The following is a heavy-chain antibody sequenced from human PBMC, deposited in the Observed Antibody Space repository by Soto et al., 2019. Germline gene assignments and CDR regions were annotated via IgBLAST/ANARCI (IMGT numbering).Heavy chain of an antibody. CDR2: INAGNGNT. V-gene: IGHV1-3*01. CDR1: GYTFTSYA. Sequence: ASVKVSCKASGYTFTSYAMHWVRQAPGQKLEWMGWINAGNGNTKYSQKFQGRVTITRDTSASTAYMELSSLRSEDTAVYYCAGAVGQQQLAQTIWFDPWGQGTLVTVSS. CDR3: AGAVGQQQLAQTIWFDP. J-gene: IGHJ5*02. D-gene: IGHD6-13*01.